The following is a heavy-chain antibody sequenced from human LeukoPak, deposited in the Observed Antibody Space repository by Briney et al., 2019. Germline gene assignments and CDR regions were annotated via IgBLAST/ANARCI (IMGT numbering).Heavy chain of an antibody. V-gene: IGHV3-53*01. CDR3: ARDFAGGYYRDAFDM. CDR2: IYSGNST. J-gene: IGHJ3*02. D-gene: IGHD3-10*01. Sequence: PGGSLRLSCAASGFTVSSNYMSWVRQAPGKGLEWVSVIYSGNSTYYADSVKGRFTISRDNSKNTLYLQMNSLRAEDTGVYYCARDFAGGYYRDAFDMWGQGTMVTVSS. CDR1: GFTVSSNY.